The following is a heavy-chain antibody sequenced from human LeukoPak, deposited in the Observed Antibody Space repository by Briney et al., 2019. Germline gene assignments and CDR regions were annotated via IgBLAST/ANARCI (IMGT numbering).Heavy chain of an antibody. Sequence: GGSLRLSCAASGFTFRDHYMDWVRQAPGKGLEWVGRTRNKANSYTTEYAASVKGRFTISRDDSKNSLYLQMNSLKTEDTAVYYCASYSGIKDAFDIWGQGTMVTVSS. V-gene: IGHV3-72*01. J-gene: IGHJ3*02. CDR2: TRNKANSYTT. D-gene: IGHD1-26*01. CDR3: ASYSGIKDAFDI. CDR1: GFTFRDHY.